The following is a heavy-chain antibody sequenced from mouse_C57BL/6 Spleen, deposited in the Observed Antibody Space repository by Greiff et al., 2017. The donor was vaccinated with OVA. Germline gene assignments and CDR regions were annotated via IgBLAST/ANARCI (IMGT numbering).Heavy chain of an antibody. D-gene: IGHD2-1*01. V-gene: IGHV8-12*01. CDR3: ARRAGDYGNYDYAMDY. J-gene: IGHJ4*01. CDR1: GFSLSTSGMG. CDR2: IYWDDDK. Sequence: QVQLQQSGPGILQSSQTLSLTCSFSGFSLSTSGMGVSWIRQPSGKGLEWLAHIYWDDDKRYNPSLKSRLTISKDTSRNQVFLKITSVDTADTATYYCARRAGDYGNYDYAMDYWGQGTSVTVSS.